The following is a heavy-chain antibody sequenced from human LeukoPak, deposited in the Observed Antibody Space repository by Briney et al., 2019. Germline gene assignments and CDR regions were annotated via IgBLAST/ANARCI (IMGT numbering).Heavy chain of an antibody. CDR2: ISYDGSNK. Sequence: GGSLRLSCAASGFTLSSYGMHWVRQAPGKGLEWVAVISYDGSNKYYADSVKGRFTISRDNSKNTLYLQMNSLRAEDTAVYYCAKDVDYDSSGYPDYWGQGTLVTVSS. CDR3: AKDVDYDSSGYPDY. J-gene: IGHJ4*02. CDR1: GFTLSSYG. D-gene: IGHD3-22*01. V-gene: IGHV3-30*18.